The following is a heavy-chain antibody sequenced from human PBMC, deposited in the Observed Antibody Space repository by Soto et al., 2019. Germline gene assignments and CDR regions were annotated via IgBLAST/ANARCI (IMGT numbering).Heavy chain of an antibody. CDR2: IKEDGSEK. CDR3: AREHRVVVFGVVPKRGFHYYGMDV. Sequence: VGSLRLSCAASGFTFRSYWMSWVRQTPGKGLEWVANIKEDGSEKNYVDSVKGRFIISRDNAKNSLYLQMNSLRAEDTAVYYCAREHRVVVFGVVPKRGFHYYGMDVWGQGTKVTVSS. D-gene: IGHD3-3*01. J-gene: IGHJ6*02. CDR1: GFTFRSYW. V-gene: IGHV3-7*03.